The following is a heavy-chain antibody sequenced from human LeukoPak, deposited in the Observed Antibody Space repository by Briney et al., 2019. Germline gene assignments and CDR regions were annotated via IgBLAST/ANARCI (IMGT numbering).Heavy chain of an antibody. CDR3: ARAATHYYYGSGSYYHWFDP. V-gene: IGHV4-34*01. CDR1: GGSFSGYY. J-gene: IGHJ5*02. CDR2: INHSGST. Sequence: PSETLSLTCAVYGGSFSGYYWSWIRQPPGKGLEWIGEINHSGSTNYNPSLKSRVTISVDTSKNQFPLKLSSVTAADTAVYYCARAATHYYYGSGSYYHWFDPWGQGTLVTVSS. D-gene: IGHD3-10*01.